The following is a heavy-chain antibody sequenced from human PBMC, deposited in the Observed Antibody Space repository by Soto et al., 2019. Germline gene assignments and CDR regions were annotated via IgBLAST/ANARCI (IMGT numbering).Heavy chain of an antibody. Sequence: PSETLSLTCTVSGVSISSYYWSWIRQPPGKGLEGIGYIYYSGSTNYHPSLKSRVTISVDTSKNQSSLKLSSVTAADTAVYYCARVSPSYYDFWSGRQNWFDPWGQGTLVTVS. J-gene: IGHJ5*02. CDR1: GVSISSYY. D-gene: IGHD3-3*01. CDR2: IYYSGST. V-gene: IGHV4-59*01. CDR3: ARVSPSYYDFWSGRQNWFDP.